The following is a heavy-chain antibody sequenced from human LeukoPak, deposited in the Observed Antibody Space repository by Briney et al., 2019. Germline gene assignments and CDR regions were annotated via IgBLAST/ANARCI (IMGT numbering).Heavy chain of an antibody. CDR1: GGTFSSSA. CDR3: ARGYGYTKSASIVGARPFDY. D-gene: IGHD1-26*01. V-gene: IGHV1-69*04. CDR2: IIPILGIA. Sequence: GASVKVSCKASGGTFSSSAISWVRQAPGQGLEWMGRIIPILGIANYAQKFQGRVTITADKSTSTAYMELSSLRSEDTAVYYCARGYGYTKSASIVGARPFDYWGQGTLVTVSS. J-gene: IGHJ4*02.